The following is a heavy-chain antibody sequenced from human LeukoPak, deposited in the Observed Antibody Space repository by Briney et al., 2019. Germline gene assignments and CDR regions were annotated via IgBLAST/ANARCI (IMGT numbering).Heavy chain of an antibody. V-gene: IGHV4-59*01. D-gene: IGHD3-22*01. J-gene: IGHJ4*02. CDR1: GGSISSYY. CDR3: ARDGDSSGSFDY. CDR2: IYYSGST. Sequence: SETLSLTCTVSGGSISSYYWSWIRQPPGKGLEWIGYIYYSGSTNYNPSLKSRVTISVDTSKNQFSLKLSSVTAEDTAVYYCARDGDSSGSFDYWGQGTLVTVSS.